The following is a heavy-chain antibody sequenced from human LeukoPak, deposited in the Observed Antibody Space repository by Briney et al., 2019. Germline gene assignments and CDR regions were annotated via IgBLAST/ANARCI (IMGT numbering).Heavy chain of an antibody. J-gene: IGHJ4*02. D-gene: IGHD3-22*01. V-gene: IGHV3-7*01. Sequence: GGSLRLSCAASGFTFSNYWMTWVRQAPGKGLEWVAHVKLDGSEKSYVDSVKGRFTISRDNAQNSLYLQMNSLRAEDTAVYYCARDRGYYVFDYWGQGTLVTVSS. CDR1: GFTFSNYW. CDR2: VKLDGSEK. CDR3: ARDRGYYVFDY.